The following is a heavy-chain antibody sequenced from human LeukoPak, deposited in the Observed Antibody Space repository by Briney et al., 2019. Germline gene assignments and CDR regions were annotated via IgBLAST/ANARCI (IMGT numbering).Heavy chain of an antibody. CDR1: GGSISSYY. J-gene: IGHJ5*02. V-gene: IGHV4-59*12. CDR2: IYYSGST. D-gene: IGHD3-10*01. Sequence: SETLSLTCTVSGGSISSYYWSWIRQPPGKGLEWIGYIYYSGSTNYNPSLKSRVTISVDTSKNQFSLKLNSVTAADTAVYYCARVKQIGAYYDSGSHEELNWFDPWGQGTLVTVSS. CDR3: ARVKQIGAYYDSGSHEELNWFDP.